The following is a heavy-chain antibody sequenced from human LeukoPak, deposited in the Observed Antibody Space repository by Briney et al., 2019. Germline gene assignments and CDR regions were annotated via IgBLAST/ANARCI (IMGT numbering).Heavy chain of an antibody. CDR1: GYTFTGYY. Sequence: ASVKVSCKASGYTFTGYYMHWVRQAPGQGLEWMGWINPNSGGTNYAQKFQGWVTMTRDTSISTAYMELSRLRSDDTAVYYCARALDDILTGYYIFDYWGQGTLVTVSS. CDR3: ARALDDILTGYYIFDY. V-gene: IGHV1-2*04. D-gene: IGHD3-9*01. CDR2: INPNSGGT. J-gene: IGHJ4*02.